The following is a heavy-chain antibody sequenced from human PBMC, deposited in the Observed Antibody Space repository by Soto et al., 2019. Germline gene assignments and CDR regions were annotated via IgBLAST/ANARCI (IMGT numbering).Heavy chain of an antibody. J-gene: IGHJ6*02. CDR1: GGSVSSGGYY. V-gene: IGHV4-61*08. CDR3: AREGVDTANYGMDV. CDR2: IYYSGST. Sequence: SETLSLTCTVSGGSVSSGGYYWSWIRQPPGKGLEWIGYIYYSGSTNYNPSLKSRVTISVDTSKNQFSLKLSSVTAADTAVYYCAREGVDTANYGMDVWGQGTTVTVSS. D-gene: IGHD5-18*01.